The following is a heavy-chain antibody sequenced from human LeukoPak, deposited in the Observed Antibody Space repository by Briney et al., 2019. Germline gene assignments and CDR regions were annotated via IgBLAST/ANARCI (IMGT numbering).Heavy chain of an antibody. CDR3: AGDKCGSYHSEFDP. V-gene: IGHV5-51*01. Sequence: GEALKISCKGSGYIYPNYLIDRVRQTPGKGLEGMGIINPGDSDTRYSRSFQGQVTISAEKSISTAYLQWSSLKASDTAVYYWAGDKCGSYHSEFDPGGQGTLVTVSS. J-gene: IGHJ5*02. CDR2: INPGDSDT. CDR1: GYIYPNYL. D-gene: IGHD1-26*01.